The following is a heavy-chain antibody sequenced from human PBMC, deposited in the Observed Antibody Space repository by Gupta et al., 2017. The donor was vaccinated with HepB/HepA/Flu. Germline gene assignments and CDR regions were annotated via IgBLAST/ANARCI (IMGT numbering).Heavy chain of an antibody. CDR2: IYYSGST. V-gene: IGHV4-39*01. J-gene: IGHJ4*02. Sequence: QLQLQESGPGLVKPSETLSLTCTVSGGSISSSSYYWGWIRQPPGKGLEWIGSIYYSGSTYYNPSLKSRVTISVDTSKNQFSLKLSSVTAADTAVYYCARHRQYQLLRAYWGQGTLVTVSS. CDR1: GGSISSSSYY. CDR3: ARHRQYQLLRAY. D-gene: IGHD2-2*01.